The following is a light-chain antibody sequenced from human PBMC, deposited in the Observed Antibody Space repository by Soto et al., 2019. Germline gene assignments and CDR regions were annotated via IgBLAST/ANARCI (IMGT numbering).Light chain of an antibody. CDR2: DAS. V-gene: IGKV1-33*01. CDR3: QQYDNLPLP. Sequence: IQLTQSPSSLCASVGARVTITCWTSQTISTYLNWYQHKPGKAPKLLIYDASNLETGVPSRFSGSGSGTDFTFTISSLQPEDIATYYCQQYDNLPLPFGGGTKVDIK. J-gene: IGKJ4*01. CDR1: QTISTY.